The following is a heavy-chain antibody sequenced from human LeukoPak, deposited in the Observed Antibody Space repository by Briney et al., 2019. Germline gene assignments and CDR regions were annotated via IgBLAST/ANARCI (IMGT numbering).Heavy chain of an antibody. D-gene: IGHD2-8*01. V-gene: IGHV3-23*03. J-gene: IGHJ6*03. CDR2: IYSGGST. Sequence: PGGSLRLSCAASGFTFSSYAMSWVRQAPGKGLEWVSVIYSGGSTYYADSVKGRFTISRDNSNNTVYLQMNNLRAEDTAVYYCARRARVRMVYFYYFMDIWGRGTTVTVSS. CDR1: GFTFSSYA. CDR3: ARRARVRMVYFYYFMDI.